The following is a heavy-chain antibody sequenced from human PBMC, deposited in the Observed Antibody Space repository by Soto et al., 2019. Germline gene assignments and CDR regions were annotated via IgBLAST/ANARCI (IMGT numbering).Heavy chain of an antibody. V-gene: IGHV1-18*01. CDR3: ARDELRGYSYGPKRYYYYGMDV. Sequence: GASVKVSCKASGYTFTSYGISWVRQAPGQGLEWMGWISAYNGNTNYAQKLQGRVTMTTDTSTSTAYMELRSLRSDDTAVYYCARDELRGYSYGPKRYYYYGMDVWGQGTTVTVSS. CDR2: ISAYNGNT. J-gene: IGHJ6*02. CDR1: GYTFTSYG. D-gene: IGHD5-18*01.